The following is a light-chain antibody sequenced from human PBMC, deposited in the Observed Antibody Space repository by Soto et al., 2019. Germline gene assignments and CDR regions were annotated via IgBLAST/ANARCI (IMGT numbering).Light chain of an antibody. J-gene: IGLJ2*01. Sequence: QAVVTQPPSASGNPGQRVTISCSGSSSNIGSKYVYWYQQLPGTAPKLLMYRNNQRPSGVPDRFSGSKSGTSASLAISGLRSEDEADYYCAAWDAGVSGPAFGGGTKLTVL. CDR1: SSNIGSKY. CDR2: RNN. V-gene: IGLV1-47*01. CDR3: AAWDAGVSGPA.